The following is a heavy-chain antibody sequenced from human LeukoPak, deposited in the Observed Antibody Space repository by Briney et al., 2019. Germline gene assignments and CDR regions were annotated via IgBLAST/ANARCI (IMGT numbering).Heavy chain of an antibody. CDR2: INPSGGGT. D-gene: IGHD5-18*01. J-gene: IGHJ4*02. CDR1: GYTFTGYY. CDR3: AREIGPRQLHLWGAAFDF. Sequence: ASVKVSCKASGYTFTGYYMHWVRQAPGQGPEWMGIINPSGGGTNYQGRVTMTRDTSTSTVYMELSSLRSDDTAVYYCAREIGPRQLHLWGAAFDFWGQGTLVTVSS. V-gene: IGHV1-46*01.